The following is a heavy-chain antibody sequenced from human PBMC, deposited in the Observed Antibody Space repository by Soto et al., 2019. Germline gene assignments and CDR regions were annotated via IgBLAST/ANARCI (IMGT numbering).Heavy chain of an antibody. V-gene: IGHV3-30*18. J-gene: IGHJ3*02. CDR1: GFTFRSYG. CDR3: AKEADTAMVCDI. Sequence: HVQLVESGGGVVQPGRSLRVSCAASGFTFRSYGIHWVRQAPGRGLEWVAVISYDGNNKYYADSVKGRFTISRDNSKNTGYLQMNSLRAEDTAVYYCAKEADTAMVCDIWGQGTMVTVSS. CDR2: ISYDGNNK. D-gene: IGHD5-18*01.